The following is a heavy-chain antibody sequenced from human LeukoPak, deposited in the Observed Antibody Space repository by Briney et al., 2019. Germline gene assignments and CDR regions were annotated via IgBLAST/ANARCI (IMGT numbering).Heavy chain of an antibody. Sequence: PGGSLRLSCAASGFTFSSYSMNWVRQASGKRLQYVSAISPSGDRTWYTDSVKGRFTISRDNSKNTMYLQMGSLRPEDMGVYYCARAFRPASDPHDFYDFWGRGTTVTVSS. V-gene: IGHV3-64*02. CDR3: ARAFRPASDPHDFYDF. CDR1: GFTFSSYS. J-gene: IGHJ3*01. D-gene: IGHD3-3*01. CDR2: ISPSGDRT.